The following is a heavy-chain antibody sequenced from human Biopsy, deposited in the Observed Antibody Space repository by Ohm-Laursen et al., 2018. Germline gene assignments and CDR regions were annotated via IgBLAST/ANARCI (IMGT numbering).Heavy chain of an antibody. J-gene: IGHJ1*01. Sequence: SETLSLTCTVSGGSFTGHYWTWIRQPPGKGLEWIGHISHTGYTSYKSSLKSRVTISLDTSRKHIPPRLTSLAAADTAVYYCARGSNEYGGLYFPHWGQGTLVTVSS. CDR3: ARGSNEYGGLYFPH. CDR1: GGSFTGHY. V-gene: IGHV4-59*11. CDR2: ISHTGYT. D-gene: IGHD4-23*01.